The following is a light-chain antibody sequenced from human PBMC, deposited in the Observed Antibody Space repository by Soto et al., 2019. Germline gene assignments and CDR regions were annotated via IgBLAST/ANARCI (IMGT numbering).Light chain of an antibody. CDR1: SSNIGSNT. J-gene: IGLJ1*01. Sequence: QSVLTQPPSASGTPGQRVTISCSGSSSNIGSNTVSWYQQLPGTAPKLLIFGNNQRPSGVPDRFSGSKSGTSASLAISGLQSEDEADYYCAACDDSQNGRYVSGTGTKVTVL. CDR2: GNN. CDR3: AACDDSQNGRYV. V-gene: IGLV1-44*01.